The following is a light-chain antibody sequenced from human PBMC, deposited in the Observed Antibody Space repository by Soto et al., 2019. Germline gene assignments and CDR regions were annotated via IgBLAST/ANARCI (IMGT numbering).Light chain of an antibody. V-gene: IGLV6-57*03. CDR1: SGSIASNY. J-gene: IGLJ2*01. Sequence: NFMLTQPHSVSESPGKTVTLSCTRSSGSIASNYVQWYQQRPGSAPTTVIYEDNQRPSGVPDRFSGSIDSSSNSASLTISGLKTEDEADYYCQSYDSSTPVVFGGGTKVTVL. CDR2: EDN. CDR3: QSYDSSTPVV.